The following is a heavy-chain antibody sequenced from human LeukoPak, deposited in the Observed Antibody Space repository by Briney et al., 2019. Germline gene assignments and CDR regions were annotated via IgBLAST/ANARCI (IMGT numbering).Heavy chain of an antibody. J-gene: IGHJ4*02. CDR2: ICQRATV. CDR1: GYSISSGYF. CDR3: ARAFCVGECFVLHIFFDS. Sequence: SETLSLTCNVSGYSISSGYFWGWVRQAPGKGLEWIGSICQRATVHYNPSLKSRVTISLDTSKNHFSLNLRSMQASDTAVYYCARAFCVGECFVLHIFFDSWGQGTLVTVSS. V-gene: IGHV4-38-2*02. D-gene: IGHD2-21*01.